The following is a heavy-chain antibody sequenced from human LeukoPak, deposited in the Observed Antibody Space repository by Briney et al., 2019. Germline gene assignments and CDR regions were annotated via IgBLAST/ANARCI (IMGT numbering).Heavy chain of an antibody. CDR3: VRRKTAEGFYYYMDV. V-gene: IGHV3-74*03. Sequence: PGGSLRLSCAASGFTFSNYWMHWVRQAPGKGLVWVSRINTVGSYTTYADSVKGRFTISRDNAKNALYLQMNSLRAEDTAVYYCVRRKTAEGFYYYMDVWGKGTTVTVSS. J-gene: IGHJ6*03. D-gene: IGHD7-27*01. CDR2: INTVGSYT. CDR1: GFTFSNYW.